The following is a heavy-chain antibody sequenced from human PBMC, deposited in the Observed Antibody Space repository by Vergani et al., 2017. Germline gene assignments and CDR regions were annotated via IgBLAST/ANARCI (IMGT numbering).Heavy chain of an antibody. J-gene: IGHJ4*02. CDR3: AKSGWLQHFGAHYFDS. V-gene: IGHV3-23*01. CDR2: LTASGSGI. Sequence: EVQLLESGGGLVQPWGSLRLSCAASGFTLSNYAMSWVRQAPGKGLEWVSGLTASGSGISYADSVRGRFTISRDNSKNTLFLQMDSLRAEDTAVYYCAKSGWLQHFGAHYFDSWGQGILVTVSS. D-gene: IGHD5-24*01. CDR1: GFTLSNYA.